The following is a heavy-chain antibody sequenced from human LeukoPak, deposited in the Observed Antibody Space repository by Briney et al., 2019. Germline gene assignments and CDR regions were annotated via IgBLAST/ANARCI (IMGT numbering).Heavy chain of an antibody. Sequence: INHTGSTNYNPSLKSRVTISVDTSKNQFSLKLSSVTAADTAVYYCASQRPYYYDSSGYFDYWGQGTLVTVSS. J-gene: IGHJ4*02. CDR3: ASQRPYYYDSSGYFDY. D-gene: IGHD3-22*01. CDR2: INHTGST. V-gene: IGHV4-34*01.